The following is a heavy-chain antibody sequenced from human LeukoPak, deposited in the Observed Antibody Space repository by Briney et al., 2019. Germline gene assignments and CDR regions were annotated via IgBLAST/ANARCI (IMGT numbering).Heavy chain of an antibody. CDR3: ARVSRWLTPKTHYNYYMDV. D-gene: IGHD3-22*01. CDR1: GGSISSYY. V-gene: IGHV4-59*01. J-gene: IGHJ6*03. CDR2: IYYSGST. Sequence: PSETLSLTCTVSGGSISSYYWSWIRQPPGKGLEWIGYIYYSGSTNYNPSLKSRVTISVDTSKNQFSLKLSSVTAADTAVYYCARVSRWLTPKTHYNYYMDVWGKGTTVTVSS.